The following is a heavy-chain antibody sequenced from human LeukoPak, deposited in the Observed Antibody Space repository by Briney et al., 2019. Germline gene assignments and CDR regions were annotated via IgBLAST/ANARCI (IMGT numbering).Heavy chain of an antibody. V-gene: IGHV5-10-1*01. Sequence: PGESLKISCKGSGYSFTSYWITWVRQMPGRGLEWMGRIDPSDSYTNYSPSFQGHVTISTDKSITTAYLQWSSLRASDTAMYYCARRGNSSGWYLGYWGQGTLVTVSS. D-gene: IGHD6-19*01. J-gene: IGHJ4*02. CDR1: GYSFTSYW. CDR2: IDPSDSYT. CDR3: ARRGNSSGWYLGY.